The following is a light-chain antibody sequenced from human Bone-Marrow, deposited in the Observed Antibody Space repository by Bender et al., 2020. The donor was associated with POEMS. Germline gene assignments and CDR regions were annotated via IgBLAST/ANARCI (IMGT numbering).Light chain of an antibody. V-gene: IGLV2-8*01. CDR1: SNDVGGYNY. J-gene: IGLJ3*02. CDR2: DVN. Sequence: QSALTQPASVSGSPGQSITISCTGTSNDVGGYNYVSWYQHQPGKPPKLIIYDVNKRPSGVPHRFSGSKSGNTASLTVSGLQSEDEADYYCSSYAGSNTWVFGGGTKLTVL. CDR3: SSYAGSNTWV.